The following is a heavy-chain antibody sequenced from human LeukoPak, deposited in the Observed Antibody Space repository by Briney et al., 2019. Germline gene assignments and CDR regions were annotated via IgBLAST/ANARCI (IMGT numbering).Heavy chain of an antibody. V-gene: IGHV3-72*01. CDR2: ARNKVNSYTT. J-gene: IGHJ3*02. D-gene: IGHD3-22*01. CDR3: ARSHYQSSDYFDEDAFDI. Sequence: GGSLRLSCAASGFTFSGHYMDWVRQAPGKGLEWVGRARNKVNSYTTEYAAAVQGRFSISRDDSKNSLYLQLNSLKTEDTALYYCARSHYQSSDYFDEDAFDIWGQGTMVTVSS. CDR1: GFTFSGHY.